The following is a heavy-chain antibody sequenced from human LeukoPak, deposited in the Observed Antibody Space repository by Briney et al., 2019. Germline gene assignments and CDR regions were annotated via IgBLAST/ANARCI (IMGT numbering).Heavy chain of an antibody. CDR2: INHSGST. CDR1: GGSISSYY. V-gene: IGHV4-34*01. D-gene: IGHD3-10*01. J-gene: IGHJ4*02. CDR3: ARHQGARSYYFDY. Sequence: SETLSLTCTVSGGSISSYYWSWIRQPPGKGLEWIGEINHSGSTNYNPSLKSRVTISVDTSKNQFSLKLSSVTAADTAVYYCARHQGARSYYFDYWGQGTLVAVSS.